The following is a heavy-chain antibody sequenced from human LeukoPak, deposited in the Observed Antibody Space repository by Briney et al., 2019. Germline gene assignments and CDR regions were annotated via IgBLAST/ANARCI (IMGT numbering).Heavy chain of an antibody. CDR3: ARDNYDSSGYYFD. CDR2: ISSSGSTM. CDR1: GFTFSSYE. J-gene: IGHJ4*02. Sequence: PGGSLRLSCAASGFTFSSYEMNWVRQAPGKGLEWVSYISSSGSTMYYADSVKGRFTISRDNAKTSLYLQMNSLRAEDTAVYYCARDNYDSSGYYFDWGQGTLVTVSS. D-gene: IGHD3-22*01. V-gene: IGHV3-48*03.